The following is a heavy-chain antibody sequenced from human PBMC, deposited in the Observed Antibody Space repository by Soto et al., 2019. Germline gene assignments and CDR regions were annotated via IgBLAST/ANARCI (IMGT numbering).Heavy chain of an antibody. V-gene: IGHV4-59*08. CDR2: IYYSGST. J-gene: IGHJ6*03. CDR1: GCSISSYY. CDR3: ARQGKRRYYYYYYMDV. Sequence: SETLSLTCTFSGCSISSYYWSWIRQPPGKGLEWIGYIYYSGSTNYNPSLKSRVTISVDTSKNQFSLKLSSVTAADTAVYYCARQGKRRYYYYYYMDVWGKGTTVTVSS.